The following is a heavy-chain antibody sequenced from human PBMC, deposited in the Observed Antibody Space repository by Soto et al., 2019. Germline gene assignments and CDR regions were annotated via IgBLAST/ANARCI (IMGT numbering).Heavy chain of an antibody. Sequence: GGSLRLSCAASGFTFSSYAMSWVRQAPGKGLEWVSALSGSGGSTYYADSVKGRFTISRDNSKNTLYLQMNSLRAEDTAVYYCANSVAPHSPYGMDVWGQGTTVTVPS. J-gene: IGHJ6*02. CDR2: LSGSGGST. D-gene: IGHD2-15*01. CDR3: ANSVAPHSPYGMDV. V-gene: IGHV3-23*01. CDR1: GFTFSSYA.